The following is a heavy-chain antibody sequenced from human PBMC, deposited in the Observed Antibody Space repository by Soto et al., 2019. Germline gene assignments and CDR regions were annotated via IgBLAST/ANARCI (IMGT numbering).Heavy chain of an antibody. Sequence: EVQLVESGGGLVQPGRSLRLSCAASGFTFDDYAMHWVRRVPGKGLEWVSSISGDGNIIGDADSVKGRFTISRDNAKNSLYLPMNCLRPQDTALYDCAKGGPDGSCSGGRCCCDYWGQGTLVTVSS. D-gene: IGHD2-15*01. CDR3: AKGGPDGSCSGGRCCCDY. CDR2: ISGDGNII. J-gene: IGHJ4*02. CDR1: GFTFDDYA. V-gene: IGHV3-9*01.